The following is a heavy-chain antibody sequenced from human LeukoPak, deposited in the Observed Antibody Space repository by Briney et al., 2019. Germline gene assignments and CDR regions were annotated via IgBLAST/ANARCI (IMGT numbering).Heavy chain of an antibody. V-gene: IGHV3-74*01. Sequence: ETLSLTCTVSGGSISTYYWNWIRQAPGKGLVWVSRINHDGLSANYADSVKGRFTISRDNAKNTVYLQMNSLRAEDTAVYYCVRDWGYESGRYWQKYFDTWGQGTLVTVSS. J-gene: IGHJ4*02. CDR3: VRDWGYESGRYWQKYFDT. CDR2: INHDGLSA. CDR1: GGSISTYY. D-gene: IGHD3-22*01.